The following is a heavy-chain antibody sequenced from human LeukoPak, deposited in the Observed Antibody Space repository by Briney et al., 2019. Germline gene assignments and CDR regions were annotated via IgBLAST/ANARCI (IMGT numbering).Heavy chain of an antibody. CDR1: GFTFNSYG. J-gene: IGHJ4*02. CDR3: ASTFYGDSPPY. V-gene: IGHV3-23*01. D-gene: IGHD4-17*01. Sequence: GGSLRLSCAASGFTFNSYGMSWVRQAPGKGLEWVSVISGSGGSTYYADSVKGRFTISRDNSKNTLYLQMNSLRAGDTAVYYCASTFYGDSPPYWGQGTLVTVSS. CDR2: ISGSGGST.